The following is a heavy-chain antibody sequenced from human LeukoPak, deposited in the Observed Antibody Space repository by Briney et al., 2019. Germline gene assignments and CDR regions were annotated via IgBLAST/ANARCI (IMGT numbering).Heavy chain of an antibody. J-gene: IGHJ6*03. V-gene: IGHV3-21*01. CDR2: ISSSSSYI. Sequence: SGGSLRLSCAASGFTFSSYSMNWVRQAPGKGLEWVSSISSSSSYIYYADSVKGRFTISRDNAKNSLYLQMNSLRAEDTAVYYCARGPVAGTFYYYYYMDVWGKGTTVTVSS. CDR1: GFTFSSYS. D-gene: IGHD6-19*01. CDR3: ARGPVAGTFYYYYYMDV.